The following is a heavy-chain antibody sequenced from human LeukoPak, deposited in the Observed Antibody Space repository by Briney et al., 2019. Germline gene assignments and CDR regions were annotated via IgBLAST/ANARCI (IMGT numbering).Heavy chain of an antibody. V-gene: IGHV3-23*01. Sequence: WGSLRLSCVVSGFTFGNYAMNWVRQAPGKGLEWVSSISGSGDYTNTADSVKGRFTISRDNSKNTLYLQMNSLRAEDTALYFSAKDQVADAAYYYYGMDVWGQGTTVTVSS. CDR1: GFTFGNYA. CDR2: ISGSGDYT. J-gene: IGHJ6*02. D-gene: IGHD6-13*01. CDR3: AKDQVADAAYYYYGMDV.